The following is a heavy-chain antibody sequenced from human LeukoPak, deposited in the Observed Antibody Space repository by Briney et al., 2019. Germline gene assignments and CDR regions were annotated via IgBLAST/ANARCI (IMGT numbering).Heavy chain of an antibody. CDR3: ARSPSGYRFDS. J-gene: IGHJ4*02. V-gene: IGHV4-61*01. D-gene: IGHD3-22*01. CDR2: ISNSGST. Sequence: SETLSLTCAVSGGSINRGTFFWIWIRKPPGKGLEWIGYISNSGSTNYHPSLKSRVTISSDTPKTQFTLKLTSVTAADTAVYYCARSPSGYRFDSWGQGTLVTVSS. CDR1: GGSINRGTFF.